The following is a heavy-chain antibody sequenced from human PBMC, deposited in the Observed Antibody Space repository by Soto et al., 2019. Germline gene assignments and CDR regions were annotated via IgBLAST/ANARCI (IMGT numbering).Heavy chain of an antibody. CDR2: INSDGSSI. D-gene: IGHD3-16*01. Sequence: FSTYWMHWVRQAPGKGLVWVSRINSDGSSISYADSVKGRFTSSRDNAENTLYLQMNSLRAEDTAVYYCAGGGFMDGSDYWGQGTMVTVSS. CDR3: AGGGFMDGSDY. V-gene: IGHV3-74*01. CDR1: FSTYW. J-gene: IGHJ4*02.